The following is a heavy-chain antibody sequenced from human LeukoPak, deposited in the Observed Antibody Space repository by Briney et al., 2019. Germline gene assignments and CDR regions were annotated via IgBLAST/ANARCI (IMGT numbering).Heavy chain of an antibody. Sequence: GGSLRLSCAASRFTASNNYMSWVRQAPGKGLEGVSSISSGGSTDYTDSVQCRFTIPRDDYKNTVNLQLNSLRDEYTAVYYCARDLVHWGQGTLVTVSS. J-gene: IGHJ4*02. V-gene: IGHV3-53*01. CDR1: RFTASNNY. D-gene: IGHD2-8*02. CDR3: ARDLVH. CDR2: ISSGGST.